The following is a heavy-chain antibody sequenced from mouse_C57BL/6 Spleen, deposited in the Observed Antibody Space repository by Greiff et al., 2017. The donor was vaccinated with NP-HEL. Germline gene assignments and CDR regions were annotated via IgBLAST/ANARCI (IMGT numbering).Heavy chain of an antibody. D-gene: IGHD4-1*01. CDR2: IDPSDSET. J-gene: IGHJ2*01. V-gene: IGHV1-52*01. CDR1: GYTFTSYW. CDR3: ARRANWDVGYFDY. Sequence: QVQLQQPGAELVRPGSSVKLSCKASGYTFTSYWMHWVKQRPIQGLEWIGNIDPSDSETHYNQKFKDKATLTVDKSSSTAYMQLSSLTSEDSAVYYCARRANWDVGYFDYWGQGTTLTVSS.